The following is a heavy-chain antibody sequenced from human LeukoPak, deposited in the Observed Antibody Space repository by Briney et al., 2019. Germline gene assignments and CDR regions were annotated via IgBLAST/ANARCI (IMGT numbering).Heavy chain of an antibody. D-gene: IGHD2-15*01. J-gene: IGHJ4*02. CDR2: ITGSGESI. V-gene: IGHV3-23*01. CDR1: GFTFSTYA. Sequence: GGSLRLSCAASGFTFSTYAMSWVRQAPGQGLEWDSAITGSGESIYYADSVKGRVTISRDNSKNTLYLQMNSLRVEDTAVYYCAKDLCSGGSCRRYFDYWGQGTLVTVSS. CDR3: AKDLCSGGSCRRYFDY.